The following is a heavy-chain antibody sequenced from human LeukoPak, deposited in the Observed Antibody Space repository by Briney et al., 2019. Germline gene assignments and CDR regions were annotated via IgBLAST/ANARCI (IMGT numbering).Heavy chain of an antibody. J-gene: IGHJ4*02. CDR1: GFTFSSSA. V-gene: IGHV3-23*01. CDR3: AKSGYNRFDY. CDR2: ISGSGSGRST. Sequence: GGSLTLSCAASGFTFSSSAMSWVRQAPGKGLEWVSSISGSGSGRSTYYADSVKGRFTISRDNSKNTLYLQMNSLRVEDTAVYYCAKSGYNRFDYWGQGTLVTVSS. D-gene: IGHD5-24*01.